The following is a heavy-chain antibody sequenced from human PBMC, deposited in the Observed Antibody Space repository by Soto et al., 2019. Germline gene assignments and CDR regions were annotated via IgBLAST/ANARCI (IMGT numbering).Heavy chain of an antibody. V-gene: IGHV4-34*01. CDR1: GGSFRGYH. Sequence: QVQLQQWGAGLLKPSETVSLTCAVYGGSFRGYHWSWIRQPPGKGLEWIGEINHIGSTNYNPSPQSRVTISVDTSKNQFSLKLSSVTAADAAVYYCARYLSCDSISCQNWVDPWGQGTLVTVSS. CDR3: ARYLSCDSISCQNWVDP. CDR2: INHIGST. D-gene: IGHD3-22*01. J-gene: IGHJ5*02.